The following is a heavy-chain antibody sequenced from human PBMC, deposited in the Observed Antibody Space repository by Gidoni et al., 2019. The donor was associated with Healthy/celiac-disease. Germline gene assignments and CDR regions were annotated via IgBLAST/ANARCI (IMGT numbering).Heavy chain of an antibody. J-gene: IGHJ6*02. CDR1: GFTFSSYG. Sequence: QVQLVESGGGVVQPGRSLRLSCAASGFTFSSYGMHWVRQAPGKGLEWVAVIWYDGSNKYYADSVKGRFTISRDNSKNTLYLQMNSLRAEDTAVYYCARDRLPLLPGPGSYYYYGMDVWGQGTTVTVSS. V-gene: IGHV3-33*01. D-gene: IGHD6-25*01. CDR3: ARDRLPLLPGPGSYYYYGMDV. CDR2: IWYDGSNK.